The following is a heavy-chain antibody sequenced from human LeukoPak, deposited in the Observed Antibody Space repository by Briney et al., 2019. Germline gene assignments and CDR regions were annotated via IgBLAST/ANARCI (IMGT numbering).Heavy chain of an antibody. J-gene: IGHJ4*02. CDR1: GGSISSYY. CDR2: IYYSGST. CDR3: ARAPHYGDYALDY. V-gene: IGHV4-59*01. Sequence: SETLSLTCNVSGGSISSYYWSWIRQPPGKGLEWIGYIYYSGSTNYNPSLKSRVTISVDTSKNQFSLKLSSVTAADTAVYYCARAPHYGDYALDYWGQGTLVTVSS. D-gene: IGHD4-17*01.